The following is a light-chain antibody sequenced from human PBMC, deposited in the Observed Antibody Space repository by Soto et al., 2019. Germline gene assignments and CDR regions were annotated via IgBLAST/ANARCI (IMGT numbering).Light chain of an antibody. CDR1: QSISSY. CDR2: AAS. J-gene: IGKJ3*01. V-gene: IGKV1-39*01. CDR3: HQSYSTPV. Sequence: DIQMTQSPSSLSASVGDRVTITCRASQSISSYLNWDQQKPEKAPKLLIYAASSLQSEIPSRFNGSGSGTDFYLTISSLQPEDFATYYCHQSYSTPVFGPGNKVYIK.